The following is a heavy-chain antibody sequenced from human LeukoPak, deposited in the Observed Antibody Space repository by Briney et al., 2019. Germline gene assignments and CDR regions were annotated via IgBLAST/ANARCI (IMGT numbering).Heavy chain of an antibody. J-gene: IGHJ3*02. CDR3: ARLDYDYVWGSYRYGRDAFDI. CDR1: GGSFSDYY. V-gene: IGHV4-34*01. D-gene: IGHD3-16*02. CDR2: INHSGST. Sequence: SETLSLTCGVYGGSFSDYYWSWIRQPPGKGLEWIGEINHSGSTNYNPSLKSRVTISVDTSKNQFSLKLSSVTAADTAVYYCARLDYDYVWGSYRYGRDAFDIWGQGTMVTVSS.